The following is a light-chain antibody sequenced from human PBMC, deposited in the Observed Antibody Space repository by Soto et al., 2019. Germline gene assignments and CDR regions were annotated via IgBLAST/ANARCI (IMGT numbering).Light chain of an antibody. Sequence: EIVMTQSPATLSVSPGEGATLSCRASQSVSINLAWFQQKPGQPPRRLIPGASTRATGIPDRFSGSGSGTEFTLTIRSLQSEDSAVCYCHQYHNWYTFGQGTKLEIK. CDR2: GAS. J-gene: IGKJ2*01. CDR3: HQYHNWYT. V-gene: IGKV3-15*01. CDR1: QSVSIN.